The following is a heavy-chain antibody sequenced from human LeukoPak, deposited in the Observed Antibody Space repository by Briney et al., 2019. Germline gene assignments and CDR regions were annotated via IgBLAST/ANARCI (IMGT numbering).Heavy chain of an antibody. J-gene: IGHJ4*02. Sequence: SETLSLTCTVSSGSISTSNYYWVWIRQPPGKGLEWIGSIYYSGNTFYNPSLKSRVTISVDTSNNQFSLKLNSVTAADTAVYYCAIQIVGTTGSLDYWGQGTLVTVSS. CDR3: AIQIVGTTGSLDY. CDR2: IYYSGNT. CDR1: SGSISTSNYY. D-gene: IGHD1-26*01. V-gene: IGHV4-39*01.